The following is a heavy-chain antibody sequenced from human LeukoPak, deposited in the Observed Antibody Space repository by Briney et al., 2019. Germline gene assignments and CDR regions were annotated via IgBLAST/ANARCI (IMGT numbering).Heavy chain of an antibody. J-gene: IGHJ4*02. CDR2: IKQDGSEK. CDR1: GFTFSSYW. CDR3: ARDRVVYDFWSGYYTTAGGYFDY. V-gene: IGHV3-7*01. Sequence: GGSLRLSCASSGFTFSSYWMSWVRQAPGKGLKWVANIKQDGSEKYYVDSVKGRFTISRDNAKNSLYLQMNSLRAEDTAVYYCARDRVVYDFWSGYYTTAGGYFDYWGQGTLVTVSS. D-gene: IGHD3-3*01.